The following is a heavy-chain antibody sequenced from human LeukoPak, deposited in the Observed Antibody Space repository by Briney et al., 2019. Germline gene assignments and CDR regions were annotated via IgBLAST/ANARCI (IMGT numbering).Heavy chain of an antibody. D-gene: IGHD3-22*01. V-gene: IGHV3-33*01. CDR1: GFTFSSYG. Sequence: GGSLRLSCAASGFTFSSYGMPWVRRAPGKGLEWGAVIWYDGSNKYYADSVKGRFTISRDNSKNTLYLQMNSLRAEDTAMYYCAREGHQWLLSNWFDPWGQGTLVTVSS. CDR3: AREGHQWLLSNWFDP. CDR2: IWYDGSNK. J-gene: IGHJ5*02.